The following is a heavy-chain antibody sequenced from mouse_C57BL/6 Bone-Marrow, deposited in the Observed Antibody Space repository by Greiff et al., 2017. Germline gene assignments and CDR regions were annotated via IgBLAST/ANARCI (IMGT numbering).Heavy chain of an antibody. CDR2: INPNNGGT. CDR1: GYTFTDYY. D-gene: IGHD2-1*01. J-gene: IGHJ2*01. Sequence: EVQLQQSGPELVKPGASVKISCKASGYTFTDYYMNWVKQSHGKSLEWIGDINPNNGGTSYNQKFKGKATLTVDKSSSTAYMELRSLTSEDSAVYYCAREPIYGNYNFDDWGQGTTLTVSS. V-gene: IGHV1-26*01. CDR3: AREPIYGNYNFDD.